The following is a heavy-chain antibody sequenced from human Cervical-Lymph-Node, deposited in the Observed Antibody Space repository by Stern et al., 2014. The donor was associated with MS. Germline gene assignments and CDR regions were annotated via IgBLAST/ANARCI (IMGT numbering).Heavy chain of an antibody. CDR2: IYYSGST. J-gene: IGHJ3*02. Sequence: QVQLQESGPGLVKPSETLSLTCTVSGGSISSYYWSWIRQPPGKGLEWIGYIYYSGSTNYNPSLKSRVTISVDTSKNQFSLKLSSVTAADTAVYYCARLLWFGELSKSPKDAFDIWGQGTMVTVSS. CDR1: GGSISSYY. V-gene: IGHV4-59*08. CDR3: ARLLWFGELSKSPKDAFDI. D-gene: IGHD3-10*01.